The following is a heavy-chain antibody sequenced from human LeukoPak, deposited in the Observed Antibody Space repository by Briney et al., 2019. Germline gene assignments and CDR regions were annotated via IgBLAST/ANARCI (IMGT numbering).Heavy chain of an antibody. CDR2: ISSSSSYI. CDR1: GFTFSGYS. J-gene: IGHJ5*02. Sequence: PGGSLRLSCAASGFTFSGYSMNRVRQAPGKGLEWVSSISSSSSYIYYADSVKGRFTISRDNAKRSLSLQMNSLRADDTAVYYCARGAYSGYDYRFDPWGQGTLVTVSS. V-gene: IGHV3-21*01. D-gene: IGHD5-12*01. CDR3: ARGAYSGYDYRFDP.